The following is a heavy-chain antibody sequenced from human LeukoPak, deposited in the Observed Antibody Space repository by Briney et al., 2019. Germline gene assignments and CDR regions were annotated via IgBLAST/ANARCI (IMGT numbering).Heavy chain of an antibody. CDR2: IYYSGST. D-gene: IGHD6-19*01. J-gene: IGHJ4*02. Sequence: PSETLSLTCTVSGGSISSSSYYWGWIRQPPGKGLEWIGSIYYSGSTYYNPSLKNRVTMSVDMSKNQFSLNLNSVTAADTAVYYCASHYTSGWSVDYWGQGTLVTVSS. CDR3: ASHYTSGWSVDY. V-gene: IGHV4-39*01. CDR1: GGSISSSSYY.